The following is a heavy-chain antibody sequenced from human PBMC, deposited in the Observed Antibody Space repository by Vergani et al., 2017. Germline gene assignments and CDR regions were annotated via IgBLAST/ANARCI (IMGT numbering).Heavy chain of an antibody. Sequence: QLQLQESGPGLVKPSETLSLTCAVYGGSFSGYYWSWIRQPPGKGLEWIGEINHSGSTNYNPSLKSRVTISVDTSKNQFSLKLSSVTAADTAVYYCAREVTRLLDYWGQGTLVTVSS. V-gene: IGHV4-34*01. J-gene: IGHJ4*02. D-gene: IGHD5-18*01. CDR1: GGSFSGYY. CDR3: AREVTRLLDY. CDR2: INHSGST.